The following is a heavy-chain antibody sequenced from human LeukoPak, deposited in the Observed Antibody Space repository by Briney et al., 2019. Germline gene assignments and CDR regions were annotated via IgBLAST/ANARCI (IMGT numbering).Heavy chain of an antibody. CDR3: ARHGEKYQLY. CDR1: GGSFSGFY. Sequence: SETLSLTCAVYGGSFSGFYWSWIRQPPGNGLEWIGETSHRGTTSYNPSLKSRVAISVDTSKNQFSLKLSSVTAADTAVYYCARHGEKYQLYWGQGTLVTVSS. CDR2: TSHRGTT. V-gene: IGHV4-34*01. D-gene: IGHD2-2*01. J-gene: IGHJ4*02.